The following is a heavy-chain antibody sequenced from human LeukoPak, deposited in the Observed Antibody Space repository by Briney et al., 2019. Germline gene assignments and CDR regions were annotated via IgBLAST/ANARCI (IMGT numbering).Heavy chain of an antibody. V-gene: IGHV5-51*01. CDR1: GYSFTSYW. D-gene: IGHD4-23*01. J-gene: IGHJ4*02. CDR2: IYPGDSDT. CDR3: ARLTLMTTMITPYDY. Sequence: GESLKISCKGSGYSFTSYWIAWVRQMPGKGLEWMGIIYPGDSDTRYSPSFQGQVTISTDKSISTAYLQWSSLKASDTAMYYCARLTLMTTMITPYDYWGQGTLVTVSS.